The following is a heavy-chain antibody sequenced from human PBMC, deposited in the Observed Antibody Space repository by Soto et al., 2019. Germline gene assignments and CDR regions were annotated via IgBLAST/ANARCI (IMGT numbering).Heavy chain of an antibody. CDR1: GFTFNTHW. CDR2: INSDGSIT. Sequence: EVQLVESGGGLILPGGSLRLSCAASGFTFNTHWMHWVRQATGKGLVWVSRINSDGSITDYADSVKGGFSISRDNPRNTLYLQMNSLSPEDTAVYYCARAMTSVGAAAKGDFWGQGTLVTVSS. J-gene: IGHJ4*02. CDR3: ARAMTSVGAAAKGDF. D-gene: IGHD1-26*01. V-gene: IGHV3-74*01.